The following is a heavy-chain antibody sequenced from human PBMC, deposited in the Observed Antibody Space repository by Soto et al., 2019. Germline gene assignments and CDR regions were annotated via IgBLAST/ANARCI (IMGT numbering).Heavy chain of an antibody. D-gene: IGHD3-16*01. CDR2: INAGNGNT. Sequence: ASVKVSCKASGYTFTSYAMHWVRQAPGQRLEWMGWINAGNGNTKYSQKFQGRVTITRDTSASTAYMELSSLRSEDTAVYYCARSSTYYDYIWGSIPYGYWGQGTLVTVSS. J-gene: IGHJ4*02. CDR1: GYTFTSYA. V-gene: IGHV1-3*01. CDR3: ARSSTYYDYIWGSIPYGY.